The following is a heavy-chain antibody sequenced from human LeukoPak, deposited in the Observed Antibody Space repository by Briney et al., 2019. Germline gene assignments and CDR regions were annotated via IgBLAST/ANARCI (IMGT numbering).Heavy chain of an antibody. CDR3: ARNVLPGYFDY. J-gene: IGHJ4*02. D-gene: IGHD2-15*01. Sequence: GGSLRLSCAASGFTFSSYWMHWVRQAPGKGLVWVSCINSDGSSTSYADSVKGRFTISRDNAKNTLYLQMNSLRAEDTAVYYCARNVLPGYFDYWGQGTLVTVSS. CDR2: INSDGSST. CDR1: GFTFSSYW. V-gene: IGHV3-74*01.